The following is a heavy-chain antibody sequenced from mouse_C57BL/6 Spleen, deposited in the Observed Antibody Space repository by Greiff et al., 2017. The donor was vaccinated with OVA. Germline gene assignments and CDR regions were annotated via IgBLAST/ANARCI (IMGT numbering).Heavy chain of an antibody. V-gene: IGHV1-82*01. J-gene: IGHJ2*01. D-gene: IGHD1-1*01. CDR3: ARNYYGSSHYCDY. Sequence: VQLQQSGPELVKPGASVKISCKASGYAFSSSWMNWVKQRPGKGLEWIGRIYPGDGDTNYNGKFKGKATLTADKSSSTAYMQLSSLTSEDSAVYFCARNYYGSSHYCDYWGQGTTLTVSS. CDR2: IYPGDGDT. CDR1: GYAFSSSW.